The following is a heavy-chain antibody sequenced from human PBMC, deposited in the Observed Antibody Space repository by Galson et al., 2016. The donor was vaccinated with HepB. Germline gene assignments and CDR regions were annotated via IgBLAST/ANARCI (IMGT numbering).Heavy chain of an antibody. J-gene: IGHJ5*02. CDR1: GFAFSSHW. CDR3: VRDHSVVPTTAYTWFAP. V-gene: IGHV3-74*01. Sequence: SLRLSCAASGFAFSSHWMHWVRHDLGKGLVWVSRINSDGTISNYADSVKGRFTISRDNAQNTLYLHMNSLRAEDTAVYFCVRDHSVVPTTAYTWFAPCGRGTLVTVSS. D-gene: IGHD4-23*01. CDR2: INSDGTIS.